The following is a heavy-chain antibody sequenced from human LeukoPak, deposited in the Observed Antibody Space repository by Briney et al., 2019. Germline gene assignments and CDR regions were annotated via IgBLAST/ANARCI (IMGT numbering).Heavy chain of an antibody. CDR2: IRQDGSDK. V-gene: IGHV3-7*01. CDR1: GFTLSNFW. CDR3: ARDYYGNGLVHAMDV. Sequence: GGSLRLSCAASGFTLSNFWMSWVRQSPVKGLEWVANIRQDGSDKYYVDSVKGRFTISRDNAKNSLYLQMNNLRVEDTAVYYCARDYYGNGLVHAMDVWGQGTTVTVSS. J-gene: IGHJ6*02. D-gene: IGHD3-10*01.